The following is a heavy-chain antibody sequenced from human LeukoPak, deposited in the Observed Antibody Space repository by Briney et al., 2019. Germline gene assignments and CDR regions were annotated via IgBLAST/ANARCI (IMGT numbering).Heavy chain of an antibody. V-gene: IGHV4-4*02. CDR2: IYHSGST. D-gene: IGHD2-15*01. Sequence: PSETLSLTCAVSGGSISSSNWWSWVRQPPGKGLEWIGEIYHSGSTNYNPSLKSRVTILVDKSKNQFSLKLSSVTAADTAVYYCASSLGYCSGGSCYSTDYWGQGTLVTVSS. CDR3: ASSLGYCSGGSCYSTDY. J-gene: IGHJ4*02. CDR1: GGSISSSNW.